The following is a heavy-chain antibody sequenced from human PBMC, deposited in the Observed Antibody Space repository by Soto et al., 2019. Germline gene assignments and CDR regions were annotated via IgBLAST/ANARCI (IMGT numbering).Heavy chain of an antibody. J-gene: IGHJ6*02. CDR1: GFTFSTYG. CDR3: ARDLRWLGAMDV. D-gene: IGHD4-17*01. V-gene: IGHV3-30*04. CDR2: ISYDGSSK. Sequence: QVQLVESGGGVVQPGRSLRLSCAASGFTFSTYGMHWVRQAPGKGLEWVAVISYDGSSKYYADSVKGQFTISRDNSKNTLYLLMNSLRTDDTAVYYFARDLRWLGAMDVWGQGTTVTVSS.